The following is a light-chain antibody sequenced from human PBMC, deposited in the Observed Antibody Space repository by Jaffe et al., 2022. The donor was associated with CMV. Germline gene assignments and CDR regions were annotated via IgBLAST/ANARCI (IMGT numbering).Light chain of an antibody. CDR2: KAS. J-gene: IGKJ1*01. V-gene: IGKV1-5*03. Sequence: DIQMTQSPSTLSASVGDRVTIACRASQTISSWLAWYQQKPGRAPKLLIYKASILESGVPSRFSGSGSGTEFTLTISSLQPDDFATYYCQQYHTYWTFGQGTKVEIK. CDR1: QTISSW. CDR3: QQYHTYWT.